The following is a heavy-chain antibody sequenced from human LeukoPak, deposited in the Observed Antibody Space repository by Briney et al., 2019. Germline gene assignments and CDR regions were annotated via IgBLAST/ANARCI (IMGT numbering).Heavy chain of an antibody. D-gene: IGHD2-15*01. V-gene: IGHV5-51*01. Sequence: GASLKISCKGSGYSFTSYWIGWVRQMPGKGLEWMGIIYPGDSDTRYSPSFQGQVTISADKSISTAYLQWSSLKASDTAMYYCARRAMGDCSGGSCYSDNALDIWGQGTMVTVSS. CDR1: GYSFTSYW. CDR3: ARRAMGDCSGGSCYSDNALDI. CDR2: IYPGDSDT. J-gene: IGHJ3*02.